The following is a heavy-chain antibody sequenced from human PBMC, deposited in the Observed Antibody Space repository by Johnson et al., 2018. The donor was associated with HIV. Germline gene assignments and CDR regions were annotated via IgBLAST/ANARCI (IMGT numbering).Heavy chain of an antibody. Sequence: VQLVASGGGLLQPGRSLILSCVASGFSFDDYVMHLVRPAPGKGLEWVSGISWTSGTIDFVDSLTVRFTISRDNAKNSLYLQMNSLRAEDTAVYYCARAGVVDSYGSWKAFDIWGQGTLVTVSS. CDR2: ISWTSGTI. D-gene: IGHD3-10*01. J-gene: IGHJ3*02. V-gene: IGHV3-9*01. CDR3: ARAGVVDSYGSWKAFDI. CDR1: GFSFDDYV.